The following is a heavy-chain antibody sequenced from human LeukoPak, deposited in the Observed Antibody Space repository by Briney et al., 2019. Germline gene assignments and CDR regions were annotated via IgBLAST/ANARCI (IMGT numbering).Heavy chain of an antibody. D-gene: IGHD3-10*01. CDR2: IKQDGSEK. Sequence: PGGSLRLSCAASGFTFSSYWMSWVRQAPGKGLEWVANIKQDGSEKYYVDSVKGRFTISRDNAKNSLYLQMNSLRAEDTAVYDCASDREYYYGSGSFDYWGQGTLVTVSS. CDR1: GFTFSSYW. V-gene: IGHV3-7*04. CDR3: ASDREYYYGSGSFDY. J-gene: IGHJ4*02.